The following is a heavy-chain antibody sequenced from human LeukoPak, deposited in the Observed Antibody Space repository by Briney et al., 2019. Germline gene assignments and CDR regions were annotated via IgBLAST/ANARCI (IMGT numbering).Heavy chain of an antibody. V-gene: IGHV4-34*01. CDR1: GGSFSGYY. J-gene: IGHJ4*02. D-gene: IGHD3-22*01. CDR2: INHSGST. Sequence: PSETLSLTCAVYGGSFSGYYWSWIRQPPGKGLEWIGEINHSGSTNYTPSLKSRVTISVDTSKNQFSLKLSSVTAADTAVYYCARGPRSYYYDSSGYYKYYFDYWGQGTLVTVSS. CDR3: ARGPRSYYYDSSGYYKYYFDY.